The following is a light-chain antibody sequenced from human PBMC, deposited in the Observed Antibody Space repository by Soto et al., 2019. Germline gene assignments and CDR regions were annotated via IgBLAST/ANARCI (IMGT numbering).Light chain of an antibody. J-gene: IGKJ1*01. V-gene: IGKV3-15*01. CDR1: QSVSSY. CDR2: EAS. Sequence: EIVMTQSPATLSGSAGDRVTLSCRASQSVSSYLAWYQQKPGKAPKLLIYEASTRHSGIPARFSGSGSGTEFTLTISSLQSEDFAIYYCQHYNKSSWAFGQGTKVEIK. CDR3: QHYNKSSWA.